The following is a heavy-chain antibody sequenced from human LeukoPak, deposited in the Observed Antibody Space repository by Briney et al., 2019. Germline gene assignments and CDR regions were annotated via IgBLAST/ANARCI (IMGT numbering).Heavy chain of an antibody. J-gene: IGHJ4*02. CDR3: ATATDTAMGNFDY. Sequence: ASVKVSCKVSGYTLTELSMHWVRQAPGKGLEWMGGFDPEDGETIYAQKFQGRVTMTEDTSTDTAYMELSSLRSEDTAVYYYATATDTAMGNFDYWGQGTLVTVSS. V-gene: IGHV1-24*01. CDR1: GYTLTELS. D-gene: IGHD5-18*01. CDR2: FDPEDGET.